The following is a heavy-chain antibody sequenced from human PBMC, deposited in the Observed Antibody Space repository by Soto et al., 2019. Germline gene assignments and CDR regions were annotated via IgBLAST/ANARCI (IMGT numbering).Heavy chain of an antibody. CDR3: ARDYYDSSGYYNAFDI. D-gene: IGHD3-22*01. CDR2: INPNSGGT. CDR1: GCTFTGYY. V-gene: IGHV1-2*02. J-gene: IGHJ3*02. Sequence: ASVKVSCKASGCTFTGYYMHWVRQAPGQGLEWMGWINPNSGGTNYAQKFQGRVTMTRDTSISTAYMELSRLRSDDTAVYYCARDYYDSSGYYNAFDIWGQGTMVTV.